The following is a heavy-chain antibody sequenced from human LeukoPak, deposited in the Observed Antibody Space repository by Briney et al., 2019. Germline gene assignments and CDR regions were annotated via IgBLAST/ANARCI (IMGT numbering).Heavy chain of an antibody. J-gene: IGHJ4*02. CDR3: AKDSDISAFFDY. D-gene: IGHD2-15*01. CDR2: ISGSGTTT. V-gene: IGHV3-23*01. Sequence: PGGSLRLSCAASGFIFSRYAMHWVRQAPGKGLEWVSRISGSGTTTDYADSVKGRFTVSRDNSKNTVYLQMTSLRAEDTAIYYCAKDSDISAFFDYWGQGTPVTVSS. CDR1: GFIFSRYA.